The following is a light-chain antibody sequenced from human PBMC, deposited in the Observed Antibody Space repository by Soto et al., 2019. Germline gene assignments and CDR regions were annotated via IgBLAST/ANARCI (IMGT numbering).Light chain of an antibody. V-gene: IGLV2-23*02. Sequence: QSALTQPASVSGSPGQSITISCTGTSSDVGSYNLVSWYQQHPGKAPKLMIYEVSKRPSGVSNRFSGSKSGNTASLTISGLHAEDEADYYCCSYAGSSTLRVFGTGTKLTVL. CDR3: CSYAGSSTLRV. J-gene: IGLJ1*01. CDR2: EVS. CDR1: SSDVGSYNL.